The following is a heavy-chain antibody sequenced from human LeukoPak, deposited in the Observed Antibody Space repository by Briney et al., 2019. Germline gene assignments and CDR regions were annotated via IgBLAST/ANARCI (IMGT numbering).Heavy chain of an antibody. V-gene: IGHV3-48*03. CDR1: GFTFSSYE. D-gene: IGHD4-23*01. Sequence: TGGSLRLSCAASGFTFSSYEMNWVRQAPGKGLEWVSYISGSGSKIYYADYVKGRFTISRDNAKNSLYLQMNSLRAEDTAVYYCAREAYGGNGVDYWGQGTLVTVSS. CDR2: ISGSGSKI. J-gene: IGHJ4*02. CDR3: AREAYGGNGVDY.